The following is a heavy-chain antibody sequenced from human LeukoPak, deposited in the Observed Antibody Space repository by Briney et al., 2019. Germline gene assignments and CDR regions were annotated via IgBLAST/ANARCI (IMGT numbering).Heavy chain of an antibody. V-gene: IGHV1-69*13. J-gene: IGHJ3*02. D-gene: IGHD3-10*01. CDR3: ARDLAYGSGSYYNGQDAFDI. Sequence: SVKVSCKASGGTFSSYAISWVRQAPGQGLEWMGGIIPIFGTANYAQKFQGRVTITADESTSTAYMELSSLRSEDTAVYYCARDLAYGSGSYYNGQDAFDIWGQGTMVTVSS. CDR2: IIPIFGTA. CDR1: GGTFSSYA.